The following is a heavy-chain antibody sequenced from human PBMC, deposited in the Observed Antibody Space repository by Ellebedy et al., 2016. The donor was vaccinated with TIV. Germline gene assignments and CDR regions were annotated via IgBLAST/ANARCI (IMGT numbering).Heavy chain of an antibody. D-gene: IGHD3-16*01. CDR1: GYTFTGYL. CDR3: ARGGAEDAFDV. Sequence: AASVKVSCKASGYTFTGYLIHWVRQAPGRGLEWMGWINPNSGGTKYAQKFQGRVTMTRDTSIRTAYMELNRLRSDDTAVYYCARGGAEDAFDVWGQGTVVTVSA. J-gene: IGHJ3*01. V-gene: IGHV1-2*02. CDR2: INPNSGGT.